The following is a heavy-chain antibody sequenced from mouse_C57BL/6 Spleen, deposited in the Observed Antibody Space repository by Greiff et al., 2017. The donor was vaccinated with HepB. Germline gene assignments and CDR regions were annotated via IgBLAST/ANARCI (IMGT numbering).Heavy chain of an antibody. Sequence: VKLKESGAELVRPGSSVKLSCKASGYTFTSYWMHWVKQRPIQGLEWIGNIDPSDSETHYNQKFKDKATLTVDKSSSTAYMQLSSLTSEDSAVYYCTTVVADYYAMDDWGQGTSVTVSS. J-gene: IGHJ4*01. V-gene: IGHV1-52*01. CDR1: GYTFTSYW. CDR2: IDPSDSET. D-gene: IGHD1-1*01. CDR3: TTVVADYYAMDD.